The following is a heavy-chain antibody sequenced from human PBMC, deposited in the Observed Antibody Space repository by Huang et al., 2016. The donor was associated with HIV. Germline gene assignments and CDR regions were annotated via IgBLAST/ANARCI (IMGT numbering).Heavy chain of an antibody. Sequence: QVQLQESGPGLVKPSQTLSLTCTVSGDSIGSGGHYWSWIRQPPGKGLEWIGFINYSGSPYTNPSLRSRITIPVDTSKTQSSLKLNSVTAADTAVYFWSRALYYHGTGSYSDYWGRGSLVTVSS. J-gene: IGHJ4*02. CDR3: SRALYYHGTGSYSDY. CDR2: INYSGSP. CDR1: GDSIGSGGHY. V-gene: IGHV4-30-4*08. D-gene: IGHD3-10*01.